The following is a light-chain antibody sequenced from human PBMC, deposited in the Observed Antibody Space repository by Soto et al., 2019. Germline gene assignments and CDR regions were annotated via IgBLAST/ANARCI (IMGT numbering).Light chain of an antibody. CDR2: GTS. CDR3: QQYNNWPQT. CDR1: QSVSSN. V-gene: IGKV3-15*01. Sequence: EIVMTQSPATLSVSPGERATLSCRASQSVSSNLAWYQQKPGQAPRLLIYGTSTRATGIPARFSGSGSGTECTLTISSLQSEDFAVYYCQQYNNWPQTFGQGTNVEIK. J-gene: IGKJ1*01.